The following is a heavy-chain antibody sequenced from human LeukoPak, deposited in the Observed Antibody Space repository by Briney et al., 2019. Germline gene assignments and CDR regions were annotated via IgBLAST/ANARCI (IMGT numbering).Heavy chain of an antibody. CDR3: ARPAAGTVSGAFDI. CDR1: GFTFTSYS. J-gene: IGHJ3*02. D-gene: IGHD6-13*01. V-gene: IGHV3-21*01. Sequence: GGSLRLSCAASGFTFTSYSMNWVRQAPGKGLEWVSSISSSSSYIYYADSVKGRFTISRDNAKNSLYLQMNSLRAEDTAVYYCARPAAGTVSGAFDIWGHGTMVTVSS. CDR2: ISSSSSYI.